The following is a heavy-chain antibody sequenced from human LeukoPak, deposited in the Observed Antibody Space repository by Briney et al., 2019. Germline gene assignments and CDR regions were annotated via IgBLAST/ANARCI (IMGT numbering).Heavy chain of an antibody. CDR3: ARSDSYDFWSGSTSSYFDY. V-gene: IGHV5-51*01. Sequence: GESLKIAFKGSGYSFTSYWIGWVRQMPGKGLEWLGIIYPGDADTRYSPSFQGQVTISADKSISTAYLQWGILKASDTAMYYCARSDSYDFWSGSTSSYFDYWGQGTLVTVSS. CDR2: IYPGDADT. CDR1: GYSFTSYW. J-gene: IGHJ4*02. D-gene: IGHD3-3*01.